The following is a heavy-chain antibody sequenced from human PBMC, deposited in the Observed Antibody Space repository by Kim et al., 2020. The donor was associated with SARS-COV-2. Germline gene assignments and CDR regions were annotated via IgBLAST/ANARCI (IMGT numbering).Heavy chain of an antibody. D-gene: IGHD2-21*01. Sequence: GGSLRLSCAASGFTFSTNDMSWVRQAPGKGLEWVSGIRGGDGAKYYADSVKGRFTISRDNSKSTLLLQMNSLRVDDTAVYHCAKFRGPRLISFHSDSWG. V-gene: IGHV3-23*01. CDR2: IRGGDGAK. CDR3: AKFRGPRLISFHSDS. J-gene: IGHJ5*01. CDR1: GFTFSTND.